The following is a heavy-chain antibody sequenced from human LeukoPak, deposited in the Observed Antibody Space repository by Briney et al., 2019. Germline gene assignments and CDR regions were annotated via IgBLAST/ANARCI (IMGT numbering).Heavy chain of an antibody. CDR3: AKQDYGGNHFDY. CDR1: GFTFSSYG. Sequence: GGSLRLSCAASGFTFSSYGMPWVRQAPGKGLEWVAVISYDGSNKYYADSVKGRFTISRDNSKNTLYLQMNSLRAEDTAVYYCAKQDYGGNHFDYWGQGTLVTVSS. J-gene: IGHJ4*02. CDR2: ISYDGSNK. V-gene: IGHV3-30*18. D-gene: IGHD4-23*01.